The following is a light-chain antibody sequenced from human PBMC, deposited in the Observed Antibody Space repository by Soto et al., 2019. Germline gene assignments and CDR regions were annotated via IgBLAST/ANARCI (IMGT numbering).Light chain of an antibody. CDR3: MQALQTPWT. CDR2: LGS. Sequence: DIVMTQSPLSLPVTPGEPASISCRSSQSLQHSNGYNYLDWYLQKPGQSPQLLIYLGSDRASGVPDRVSGSGSGTGFTLKIRRVEAEDVGVYYCMQALQTPWTFGQGTKVEIK. V-gene: IGKV2-28*01. CDR1: QSLQHSNGYNY. J-gene: IGKJ1*01.